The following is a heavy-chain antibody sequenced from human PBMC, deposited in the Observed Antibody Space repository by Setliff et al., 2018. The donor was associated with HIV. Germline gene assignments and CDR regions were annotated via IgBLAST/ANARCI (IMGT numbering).Heavy chain of an antibody. CDR1: GYTFTYRY. D-gene: IGHD3-10*01. CDR2: ITPFNGNT. Sequence: GASVKVSCKASGYTFTYRYLHWVRQAPGQALEWMGWITPFNGNTNYAQKFKDRVTITRDSSMSTAYLDLSSLRSEDTAMYYCATSTDSGADAFDIWGQGTMVTVSS. CDR3: ATSTDSGADAFDI. J-gene: IGHJ3*02. V-gene: IGHV1-45*02.